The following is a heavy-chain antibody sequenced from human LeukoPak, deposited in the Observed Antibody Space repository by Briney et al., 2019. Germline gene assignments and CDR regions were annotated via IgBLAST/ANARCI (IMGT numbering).Heavy chain of an antibody. J-gene: IGHJ4*02. Sequence: SETLPLTCAVYGGSFSGYYWSWIRQPPGKGLEWIGEINHSGSTNYNPSLKSRVTISVDTSKNQFSLKLSSVTAADTAVYYCARAHYYDSSGYYWPGPNYFDYWGQGTLVTVSS. V-gene: IGHV4-34*01. CDR3: ARAHYYDSSGYYWPGPNYFDY. D-gene: IGHD3-22*01. CDR2: INHSGST. CDR1: GGSFSGYY.